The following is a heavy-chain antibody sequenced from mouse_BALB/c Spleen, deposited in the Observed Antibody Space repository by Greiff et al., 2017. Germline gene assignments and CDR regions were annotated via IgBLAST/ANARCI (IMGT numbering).Heavy chain of an antibody. V-gene: IGHV1-67*01. Sequence: VQLQQSGPELVRPGVSVKISCKGSSYTFTDYAMHWVKQSHAKSLEWIGVISTYYGNTNYNQKFKGKATMTVDKSSSTAYMEIARLTSEDSAVYYCSRSEGYYRYDGAAWFAYWGQGTLVTVSA. CDR1: SYTFTDYA. CDR3: SRSEGYYRYDGAAWFAY. CDR2: ISTYYGNT. J-gene: IGHJ3*01. D-gene: IGHD2-14*01.